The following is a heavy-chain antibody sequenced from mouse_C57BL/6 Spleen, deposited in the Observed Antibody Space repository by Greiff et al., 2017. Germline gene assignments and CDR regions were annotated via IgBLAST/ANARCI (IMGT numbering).Heavy chain of an antibody. CDR1: GYSITSGYY. Sequence: VQLKESGPGLVKPSQSLSLTCSVTGYSITSGYYWNWIRQFPGNKLEWMGYISYDGSNNYNPSLKNRISITRDTSKNQFFLKLNSVTTEDTATYYCASVGGYYEGSAMDYWGQGTSVTVSS. CDR3: ASVGGYYEGSAMDY. J-gene: IGHJ4*01. D-gene: IGHD2-3*01. CDR2: ISYDGSN. V-gene: IGHV3-6*01.